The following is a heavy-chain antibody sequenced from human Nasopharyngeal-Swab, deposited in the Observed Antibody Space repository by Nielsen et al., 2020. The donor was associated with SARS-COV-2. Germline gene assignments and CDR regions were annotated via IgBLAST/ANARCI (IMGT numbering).Heavy chain of an antibody. CDR2: IKQSGSGQ. D-gene: IGHD2-2*01. J-gene: IGHJ4*02. Sequence: GESLNISCAASGFTFSSYWMSWVRQAPGKGLEWVAHIKQSGSGQYYVDSVKGRFTISRDNAKNSLSLQMNSLRAEDTAVYYCARYCSTTSCPRGFDYWGQGTLVTVSS. CDR3: ARYCSTTSCPRGFDY. CDR1: GFTFSSYW. V-gene: IGHV3-7*01.